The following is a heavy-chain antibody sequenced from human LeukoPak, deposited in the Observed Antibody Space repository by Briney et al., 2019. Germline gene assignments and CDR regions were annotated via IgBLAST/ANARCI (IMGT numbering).Heavy chain of an antibody. J-gene: IGHJ3*02. CDR3: ARPKNAEHDAFDI. CDR1: GGSISSSNW. D-gene: IGHD1-14*01. Sequence: PSETLSLTCAVSGGSISSSNWWSWVRQPPGKGLEWIGEIYHSGSTNYNPSLKSRVTISVDKSKNQFSLKLSSVTAADTAVYYCARPKNAEHDAFDIWGQGTMVTVSS. V-gene: IGHV4-4*02. CDR2: IYHSGST.